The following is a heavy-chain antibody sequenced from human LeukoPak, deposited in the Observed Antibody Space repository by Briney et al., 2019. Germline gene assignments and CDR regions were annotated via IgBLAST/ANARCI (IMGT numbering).Heavy chain of an antibody. V-gene: IGHV1-2*02. D-gene: IGHD1-26*01. CDR2: INPNSGGT. CDR3: ARGIVGATNAFDI. Sequence: ASVKVSFKASGYTFTCYYMHWVRQAPGQGLEWMGWINPNSGGTNYAQKFQGRVTMARDTSISTAYMELSRLRSDDRAVYYCARGIVGATNAFDIWGQGTMVTVSS. J-gene: IGHJ3*02. CDR1: GYTFTCYY.